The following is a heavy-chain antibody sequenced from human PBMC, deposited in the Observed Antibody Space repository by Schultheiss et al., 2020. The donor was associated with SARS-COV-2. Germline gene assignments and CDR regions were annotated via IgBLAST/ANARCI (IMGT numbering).Heavy chain of an antibody. CDR2: ISGSGGST. CDR1: GFTFSSYA. J-gene: IGHJ6*02. V-gene: IGHV3-23*01. D-gene: IGHD2-2*01. CDR3: ARDVNCPREISSTSCYYYYYGMDV. Sequence: GGSLRLSCAASGFTFSSYAMSWVRQAPGKGLEWVSAISGSGGSTYYADSVKGRFTISRDNSKNTLYLQMNSLRAEDTAVYYCARDVNCPREISSTSCYYYYYGMDVWGQGTTVTVSS.